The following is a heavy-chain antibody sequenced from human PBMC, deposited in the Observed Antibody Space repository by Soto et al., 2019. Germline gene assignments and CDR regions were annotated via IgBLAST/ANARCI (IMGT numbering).Heavy chain of an antibody. D-gene: IGHD4-4*01. V-gene: IGHV4-39*01. Sequence: PSETLSLTCTVSSGSMCICRVDWGWIRQPPGKGLEWIGSIYYSGSTYYNPSLKSRLTISVDTSKNQFSLKLSSVTAADTAVYYCARHGVNTFPFDIRGQGTLVTVSS. J-gene: IGHJ3*02. CDR1: SGSMCICRVD. CDR2: IYYSGST. CDR3: ARHGVNTFPFDI.